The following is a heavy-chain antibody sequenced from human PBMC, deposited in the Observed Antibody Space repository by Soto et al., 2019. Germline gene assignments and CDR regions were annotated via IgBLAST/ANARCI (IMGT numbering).Heavy chain of an antibody. D-gene: IGHD3-10*01. CDR2: INHSGST. Sequence: SETLSLTCAVYCGSFSGYYWSWIRQPPGKGLEWIGEINHSGSTNYNPSLKSRVTISVDTSKNQFSLKLSSVTAADTAVYYCARAITMIRRVNWFDPWGQGTLVTVSS. CDR3: ARAITMIRRVNWFDP. J-gene: IGHJ5*02. V-gene: IGHV4-34*01. CDR1: CGSFSGYY.